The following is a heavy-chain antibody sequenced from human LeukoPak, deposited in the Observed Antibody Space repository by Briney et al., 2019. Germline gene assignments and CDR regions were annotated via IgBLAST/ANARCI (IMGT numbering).Heavy chain of an antibody. D-gene: IGHD3-10*01. CDR2: IWYDGSNK. CDR3: ARMGLGDAFDI. Sequence: GGSLRLSCAASGFTFSSYGMHWVRQAPGKGLEWVAVIWYDGSNKYYADSVKGRFTISRDNSKNTLYLQMNSLRAEDTAVYYRARMGLGDAFDIWGQGTMVTVSS. V-gene: IGHV3-33*01. CDR1: GFTFSSYG. J-gene: IGHJ3*02.